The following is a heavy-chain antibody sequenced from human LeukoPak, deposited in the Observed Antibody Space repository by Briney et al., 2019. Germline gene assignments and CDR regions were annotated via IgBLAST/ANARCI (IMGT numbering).Heavy chain of an antibody. V-gene: IGHV1-18*01. CDR3: ARVPYYGSGSYSNY. J-gene: IGHJ4*02. CDR2: ISAYNGNT. CDR1: GYTFTSCG. Sequence: SVKVSCKASGYTFTSCGISWVRQAPGQGLEWMGWISAYNGNTNYAQKLQGRVTMTTDTSTNTAYMELRSLRSDDTAVYYCARVPYYGSGSYSNYWGQGTLVTVSS. D-gene: IGHD3-10*01.